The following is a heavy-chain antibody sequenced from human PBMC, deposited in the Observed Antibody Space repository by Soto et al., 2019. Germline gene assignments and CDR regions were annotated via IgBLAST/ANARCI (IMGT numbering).Heavy chain of an antibody. V-gene: IGHV1-18*04. CDR2: ISPLKGRT. Sequence: QVPLVQSGPDLKRPGASMKVSCKASGYTFTSYGISWVRQAPGQGLEWMAWISPLKGRTQYSQKAQGRVTLSTDTSSNTAYMEMTTLRVDDTAVYYCAMDYGARPEYFKHWGQCTLVTVS. J-gene: IGHJ1*01. CDR3: AMDYGARPEYFKH. D-gene: IGHD4-17*01. CDR1: GYTFTSYG.